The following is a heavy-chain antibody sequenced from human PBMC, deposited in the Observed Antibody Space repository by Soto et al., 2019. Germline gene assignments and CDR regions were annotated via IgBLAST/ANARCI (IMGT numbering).Heavy chain of an antibody. CDR2: MNPNSGNT. V-gene: IGHV1-8*01. D-gene: IGHD3-10*01. CDR3: ARASYYGSGSYYQNWFDP. CDR1: GYTFTTHD. J-gene: IGHJ5*02. Sequence: ASVKVSCKASGYTFTTHDINWVRQAIGQGLEWMGWMNPNSGNTGYAQKFQGRVTMTRNTSISTAYMELSSPRSEDTAVFYCARASYYGSGSYYQNWFDPWGQGTLVTAPQ.